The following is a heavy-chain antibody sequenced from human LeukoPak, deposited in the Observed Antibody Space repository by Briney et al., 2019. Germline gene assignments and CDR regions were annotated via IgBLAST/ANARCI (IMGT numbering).Heavy chain of an antibody. J-gene: IGHJ6*03. V-gene: IGHV4-34*01. CDR1: GGSLSDYY. CDR2: INHRGSI. D-gene: IGHD3-10*01. Sequence: PSETLSLTCAVYGGSLSDYYWSWIRQPPGKGLEWIGEINHRGSINYNSSLKSRVTISVDTSKNPFSLKLSSVTAADTAVYYCARRMGRRFGERYYYYHYMDVWGKGTTVTISS. CDR3: ARRMGRRFGERYYYYHYMDV.